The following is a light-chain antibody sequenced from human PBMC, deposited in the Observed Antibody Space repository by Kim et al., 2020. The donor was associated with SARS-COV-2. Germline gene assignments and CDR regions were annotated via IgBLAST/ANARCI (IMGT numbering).Light chain of an antibody. J-gene: IGKJ4*01. CDR2: DAS. CDR1: QNINSY. Sequence: LSPGERATLSCRASQNINSYLAWYQQKPGQAPRLLIYDASNRATGIPARFSGSGSGTDFTLTISSLEPEDFAVYYCHQRTNWPLTFGGGTKVDIK. V-gene: IGKV3-11*01. CDR3: HQRTNWPLT.